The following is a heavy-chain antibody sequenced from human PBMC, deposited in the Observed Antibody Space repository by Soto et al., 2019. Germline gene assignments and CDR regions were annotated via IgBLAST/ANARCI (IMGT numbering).Heavy chain of an antibody. V-gene: IGHV3-33*01. J-gene: IGHJ6*02. CDR2: IWYDGSTK. CDR3: ASRYCVQNICYGNFYAMGV. Sequence: QEQVVESGGGEVQPGGSLRLSCAASGFTFSSYGMHWVRQAPGKGLEWVAVIWYDGSTKFYADSVKGRFTISRDNSKNTLYLQMNSLRAEDTAVYYCASRYCVQNICYGNFYAMGVWGQGTTVTVSS. D-gene: IGHD2-15*01. CDR1: GFTFSSYG.